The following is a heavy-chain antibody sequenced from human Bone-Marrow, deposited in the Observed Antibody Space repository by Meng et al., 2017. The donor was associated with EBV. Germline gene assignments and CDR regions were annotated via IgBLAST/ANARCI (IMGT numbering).Heavy chain of an antibody. D-gene: IGHD2/OR15-2a*01. J-gene: IGHJ4*02. CDR1: GVSVNSGTYH. CDR3: AKSRSSTPGIVDD. CDR2: IYDTGTT. V-gene: IGHV4-61*01. Sequence: QVQLQESGPGLVKPSETLSITCVVPGVSVNSGTYHWSWIRQSPGKGLEWIGYIYDTGTTIYNPSLNSRVTILLETSKNQFSLRLHSVTTADTAVYYCAKSRSSTPGIVDDWGQGTLVTVSS.